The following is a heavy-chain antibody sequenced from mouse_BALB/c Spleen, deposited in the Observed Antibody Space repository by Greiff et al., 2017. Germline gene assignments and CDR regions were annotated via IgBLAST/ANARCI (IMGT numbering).Heavy chain of an antibody. J-gene: IGHJ3*01. D-gene: IGHD3-3*01. CDR3: ASNWDRFAY. V-gene: IGHV2-2*02. CDR2: IWSGGST. Sequence: VKLMESGPGLVQPSQSLSITCTVSGFSLTSYGVHWVRQSPGKGLEWLGVIWSGGSTDYNAAFISRLSISKDNSKSQVFFKMNSLQANDTAIYYCASNWDRFAYWGQGTLVTVSA. CDR1: GFSLTSYG.